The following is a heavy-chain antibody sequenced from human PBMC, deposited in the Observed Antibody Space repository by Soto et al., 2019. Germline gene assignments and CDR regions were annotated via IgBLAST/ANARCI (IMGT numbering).Heavy chain of an antibody. Sequence: PSETLSLTCTVSGGSINTFYWSWVRQPAGKGLEWIGRIFSSGSTSFNPSLESRVAMSVDTSKNHFSLNWSSVTAADMAVYYCAREGSYSAYNFAHGIQLWYFDFWGQGALVTVSS. D-gene: IGHD5-12*01. J-gene: IGHJ4*02. CDR2: IFSSGST. CDR3: AREGSYSAYNFAHGIQLWYFDF. CDR1: GGSINTFY. V-gene: IGHV4-4*07.